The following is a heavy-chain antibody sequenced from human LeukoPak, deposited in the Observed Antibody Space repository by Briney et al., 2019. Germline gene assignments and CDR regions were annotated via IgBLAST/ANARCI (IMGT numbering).Heavy chain of an antibody. CDR2: IYTSGST. D-gene: IGHD4-23*01. Sequence: ASETLTLTCTVSVGSISSGSYYWSWIRQPAGKGLEWIGRIYTSGSTNYNPSLKSRVTISVDTSKNQFSLKLSSVTAADTAVYYCAREDDYGGMGNYYYYMDVWGKGTTVSVSS. V-gene: IGHV4-61*02. CDR3: AREDDYGGMGNYYYYMDV. J-gene: IGHJ6*03. CDR1: VGSISSGSYY.